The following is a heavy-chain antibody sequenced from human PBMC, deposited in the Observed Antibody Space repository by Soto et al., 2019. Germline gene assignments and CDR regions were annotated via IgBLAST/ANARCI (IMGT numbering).Heavy chain of an antibody. J-gene: IGHJ4*02. CDR1: GFTFSNYG. CDR2: ISYDGSSK. Sequence: QVQLVESGGGVVQPGRSLRLSCAASGFTFSNYGMYWVRQAPGKGLEWVAFISYDGSSKFYADPMKGRHTISRDNSKNTLYLQMNSVIAEDTAVYYGVKGIGKYWALGYWGQGTLVTVSS. V-gene: IGHV3-30*18. D-gene: IGHD2-8*02. CDR3: VKGIGKYWALGY.